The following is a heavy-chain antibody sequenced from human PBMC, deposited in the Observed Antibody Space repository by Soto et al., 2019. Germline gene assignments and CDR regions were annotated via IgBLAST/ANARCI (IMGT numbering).Heavy chain of an antibody. CDR3: AKGRMEAARFGSVMDV. J-gene: IGHJ6*02. D-gene: IGHD2-15*01. Sequence: EVQLVESGGGLVQPGRSLRLSCAASGFTFDDYAMHWVRQAPGKGLEWVSGISWNSGSIGYADSVKGRFTISRDNAKKYLDVQMDSLRVEGTALYYCAKGRMEAARFGSVMDVWGQGTTGTGSS. CDR2: ISWNSGSI. V-gene: IGHV3-9*01. CDR1: GFTFDDYA.